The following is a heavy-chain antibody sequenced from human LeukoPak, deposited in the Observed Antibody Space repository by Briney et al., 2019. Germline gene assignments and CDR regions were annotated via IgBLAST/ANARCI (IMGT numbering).Heavy chain of an antibody. V-gene: IGHV3-30*14. CDR2: ISYHGSNK. CDR1: GFTFSSYA. J-gene: IGHJ4*02. Sequence: GGSLRLSCAASGFTFSSYAMHWVRQAPGKGLEWVAVISYHGSNKYYADSVKGRFTISRDNSKNTLYLQMNSLRAEDTAVYYCARDGCSGGNCYIDYWGQGTLVTVSS. D-gene: IGHD2-15*01. CDR3: ARDGCSGGNCYIDY.